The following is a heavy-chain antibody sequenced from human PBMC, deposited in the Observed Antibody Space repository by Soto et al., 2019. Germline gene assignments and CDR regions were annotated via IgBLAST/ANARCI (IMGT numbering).Heavy chain of an antibody. CDR3: ATGLYYDSSGYYYVPGDY. Sequence: GASVKVSCKVSGYTLTELSMHWVRQAPGKGLEWMGGFDPEDGETIYAQKFQGRVTMTEDTSTDTAYMELSGLRSEDTAVYYCATGLYYDSSGYYYVPGDYWGQGTLVTVSS. CDR2: FDPEDGET. D-gene: IGHD3-22*01. CDR1: GYTLTELS. J-gene: IGHJ4*02. V-gene: IGHV1-24*01.